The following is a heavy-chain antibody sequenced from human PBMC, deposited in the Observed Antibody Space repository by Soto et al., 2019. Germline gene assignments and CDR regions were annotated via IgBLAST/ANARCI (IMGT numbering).Heavy chain of an antibody. V-gene: IGHV4-4*07. Sequence: SETLSLTCTVSGGSISSYYWSWVRQPAGKGLEWIGRIYTSGSTNYNPSLKSRVTMSVDTSKNQFSLKLSSVTAADTAVYYCARIITMVRGVYYFDYWGQGTLVTVSS. CDR2: IYTSGST. CDR1: GGSISSYY. D-gene: IGHD3-10*01. CDR3: ARIITMVRGVYYFDY. J-gene: IGHJ4*02.